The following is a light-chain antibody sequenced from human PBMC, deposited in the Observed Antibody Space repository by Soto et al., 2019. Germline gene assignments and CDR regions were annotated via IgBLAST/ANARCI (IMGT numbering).Light chain of an antibody. CDR2: LGS. Sequence: DIVMTQSPLSLPVTPGEPASISCRSSQSLLHSNGCNYLDWYLQKPGQSPQLLIYLGSNRDSGVPDRFSGSGSGTDFTLKISRVEAGDVGVYYCMQALQTPWTFGQGTKVEIK. V-gene: IGKV2-28*01. CDR3: MQALQTPWT. J-gene: IGKJ1*01. CDR1: QSLLHSNGCNY.